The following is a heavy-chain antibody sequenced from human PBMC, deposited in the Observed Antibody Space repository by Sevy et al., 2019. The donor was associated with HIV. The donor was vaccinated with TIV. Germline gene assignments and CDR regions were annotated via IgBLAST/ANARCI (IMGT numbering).Heavy chain of an antibody. Sequence: ASVKVSCKASGYTFTSYGISWVRQAPGQGLEWMGWISAYNGNTNYAQKLQGRVTMTTDTSTSTAYMELRSLRSDDTAVYYCAGDARGFWSGYYNEPDYWGQGTLVTVSS. CDR1: GYTFTSYG. CDR3: AGDARGFWSGYYNEPDY. V-gene: IGHV1-18*01. J-gene: IGHJ4*02. D-gene: IGHD3-3*01. CDR2: ISAYNGNT.